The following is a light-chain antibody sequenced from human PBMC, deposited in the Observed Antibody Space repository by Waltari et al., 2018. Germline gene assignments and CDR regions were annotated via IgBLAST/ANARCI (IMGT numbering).Light chain of an antibody. CDR2: DAS. J-gene: IGKJ5*01. CDR3: QQYDAVSIT. CDR1: QDISNY. V-gene: IGKV1-33*01. Sequence: DIQMTQSPSSLSASVGQRVTISCQASQDISNYLNWYQQKPGQAPKLLIYDASNLETGVPSKFSGSGSGTHFTLTISSLQPEDIATYYCQQYDAVSITFGQGTRLDIK.